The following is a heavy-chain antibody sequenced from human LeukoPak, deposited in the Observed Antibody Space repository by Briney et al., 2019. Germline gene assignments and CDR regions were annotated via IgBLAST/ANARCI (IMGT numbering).Heavy chain of an antibody. CDR1: GCSISSGYY. J-gene: IGHJ6*03. V-gene: IGHV4-38-2*02. CDR2: IYHIGST. CDR3: ARGKPSYGSGTYYRPLEPNYMDV. Sequence: PSETLSLTCTVSGCSISSGYYWGWIRQPPGKGLEWIGSIYHIGSTYDNPSLKSRLTISVDTSKNQFSLKLSSVTAADTAVYYCARGKPSYGSGTYYRPLEPNYMDVWGKGTTVTVSS. D-gene: IGHD3-10*01.